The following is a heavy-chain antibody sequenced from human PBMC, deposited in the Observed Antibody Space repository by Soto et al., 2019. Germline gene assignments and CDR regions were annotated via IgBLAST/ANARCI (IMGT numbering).Heavy chain of an antibody. CDR1: GCTFSNNA. CDR3: ARGTTTSAFSAMDV. J-gene: IGHJ6*02. CDR2: ISYDGSKK. Sequence: QVQLVESGGGVVQPGRSLRLSGAAPGCTFSNNAMNWVRQAPGKGLEWVAVISYDGSKKYIAESMKGRFTISRDNSKNTLFLQMNSLRAEDTAVYYCARGTTTSAFSAMDVWGQGKTVTVSS. V-gene: IGHV3-30-3*01. D-gene: IGHD1-1*01.